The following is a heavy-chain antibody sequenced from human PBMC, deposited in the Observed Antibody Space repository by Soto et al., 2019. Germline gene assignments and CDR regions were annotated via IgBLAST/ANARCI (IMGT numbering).Heavy chain of an antibody. V-gene: IGHV3-11*01. J-gene: IGHJ6*03. CDR3: ARDPRYCSGGSCYSAGEDHYYYYLDV. CDR1: GFSFSDYY. Sequence: VQLVESGGGLVKPGGSLRLSCAASGFSFSDYYMSWIRQAPGKGLEWVSYISSGGSPIYYTDSVKGRFTISRDNAENSLYLQMNSLRAEDTAVYYCARDPRYCSGGSCYSAGEDHYYYYLDVWGKGTTVTVSS. D-gene: IGHD2-15*01. CDR2: ISSGGSPI.